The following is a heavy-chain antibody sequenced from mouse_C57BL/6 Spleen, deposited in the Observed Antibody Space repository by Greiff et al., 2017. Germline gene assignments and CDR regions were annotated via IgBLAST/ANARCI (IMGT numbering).Heavy chain of an antibody. D-gene: IGHD1-1*02. CDR3: TGGGRAWLAS. CDR1: GYTFTDYE. CDR2: IDPETGGT. J-gene: IGHJ3*01. Sequence: QVQLKQSGAELVRPGASVTLSCKASGYTFTDYEMHWVKQTPVHGLEWIGAIDPETGGTAYNQKFKGKAILTADKSSSTAYMGLRSLPSVDSAVYYCTGGGRAWLASGPKG. V-gene: IGHV1-15*01.